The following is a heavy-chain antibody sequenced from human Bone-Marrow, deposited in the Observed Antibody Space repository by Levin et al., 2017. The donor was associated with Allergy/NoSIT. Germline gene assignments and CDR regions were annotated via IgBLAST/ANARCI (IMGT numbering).Heavy chain of an antibody. CDR3: ANLYSDYVDY. CDR2: VSETGSGS. V-gene: IGHV3-23*01. Sequence: LSLTCVASGFTFSSFAMSWVRQAPGKGLEWIAAVSETGSGSYYADSVEGRFTISRDNSKNKVYLHMISVTVEDTAVYFCANLYSDYVDYWGQGTLVTVSS. CDR1: GFTFSSFA. D-gene: IGHD4-11*01. J-gene: IGHJ4*02.